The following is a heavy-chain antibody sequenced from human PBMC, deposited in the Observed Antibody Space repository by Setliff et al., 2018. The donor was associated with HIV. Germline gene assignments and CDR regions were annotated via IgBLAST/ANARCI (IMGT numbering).Heavy chain of an antibody. CDR1: GDTLSELS. V-gene: IGHV1-24*01. Sequence: ASVKVSCKVSGDTLSELSVHWVRQAPGKGIEWMGGFDPEGEEIIYARQFKGRVIMTEDTSTNTAYMELSSLGSEDTAVYYCATGSDGDFYYYHHMDVWGKGTTVTSP. D-gene: IGHD2-21*02. J-gene: IGHJ6*03. CDR3: ATGSDGDFYYYHHMDV. CDR2: FDPEGEEI.